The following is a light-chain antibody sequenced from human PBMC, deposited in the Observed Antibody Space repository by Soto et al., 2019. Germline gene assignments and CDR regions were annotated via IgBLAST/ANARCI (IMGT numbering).Light chain of an antibody. J-gene: IGKJ4*01. CDR1: QGVSRK. CDR2: GAS. CDR3: QQYHTWPIT. Sequence: DIVMTQSPATLSVAPGERVTFSCRASQGVSRKLAWYQHKPGQAPRLLISGASTGATGIPARFSGSGSGTEFTPTISSLQSEDCAIYYCQQYHTWPITFGGGTKVEIK. V-gene: IGKV3-15*01.